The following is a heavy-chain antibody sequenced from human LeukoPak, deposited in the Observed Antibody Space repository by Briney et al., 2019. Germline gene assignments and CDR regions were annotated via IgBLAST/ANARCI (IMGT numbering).Heavy chain of an antibody. CDR1: GGTLNSFA. CDR2: IIPFFGSA. J-gene: IGHJ6*01. D-gene: IGHD2-15*01. V-gene: IGHV1-69*01. Sequence: SSVKVSFKASGGTLNSFAISWVRQAPGQGLEWMGGIIPFFGSANYEQEFQGGVTITADESTNTAYMELSSLRSEDTAVYYCASRYCSAGRCDSSYYYYYGMDVWGQGTTVTVST. CDR3: ASRYCSAGRCDSSYYYYYGMDV.